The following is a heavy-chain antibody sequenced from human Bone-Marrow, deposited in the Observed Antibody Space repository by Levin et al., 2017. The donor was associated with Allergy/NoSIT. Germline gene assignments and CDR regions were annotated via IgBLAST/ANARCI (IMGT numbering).Heavy chain of an antibody. CDR3: ASAGSGNWNAWYDS. V-gene: IGHV3-74*01. CDR1: GVTFSSYW. J-gene: IGHJ4*02. CDR2: ISGDGSDT. Sequence: GGSLRLSCAASGVTFSSYWMHWVRQAPGTGLVWVSRISGDGSDTSYADSVKGRFTISRDNAKHTLVLKMGSVRAEDTAVHYGASAGSGNWNAWYDSWGQGTLVTVSS. D-gene: IGHD1-1*01.